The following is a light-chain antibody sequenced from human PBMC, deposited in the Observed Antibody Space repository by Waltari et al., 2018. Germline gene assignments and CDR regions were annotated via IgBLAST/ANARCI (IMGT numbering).Light chain of an antibody. CDR3: LLDHSGAQLWV. V-gene: IGLV7-43*01. Sequence: QTVVTQEPSLTVSPGGTVTLTCASSTGAVTSGYFPIWFQQKPGQAPRPLIYSTSNNHSWSPCRCSGSRRGDKAALTLSAVQPEDEAEYCCLLDHSGAQLWVCGGGTKLTVL. J-gene: IGLJ3*02. CDR2: STS. CDR1: TGAVTSGYF.